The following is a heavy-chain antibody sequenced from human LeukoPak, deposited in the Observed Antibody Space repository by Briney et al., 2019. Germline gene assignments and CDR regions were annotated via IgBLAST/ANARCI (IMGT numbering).Heavy chain of an antibody. CDR2: ISYDGSNK. Sequence: GGSLRLSSAASGFTFSSYAMHWVRQAPGKGLEWVAVISYDGSNKYYADSVKGRFTISRDNSKNTLYLQMNSLRAEDTAVYYCARGPIGDVSSGYLFDYWGQGTPVTVSS. J-gene: IGHJ4*02. CDR3: ARGPIGDVSSGYLFDY. D-gene: IGHD3-22*01. V-gene: IGHV3-30-3*01. CDR1: GFTFSSYA.